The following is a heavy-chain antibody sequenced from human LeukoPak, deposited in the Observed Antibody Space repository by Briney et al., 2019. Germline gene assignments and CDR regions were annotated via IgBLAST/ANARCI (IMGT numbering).Heavy chain of an antibody. CDR2: ISSSSSTI. CDR1: GFTFNNYY. J-gene: IGHJ6*02. CDR3: ARLHGHYYYGMDV. V-gene: IGHV3-48*01. Sequence: PGGSLRLSCAASGFTFNNYYMSWVRQAPGKGLECVSCISSSSSTIYYADSVKGRFTISRDNSKNTLYLQMNSLRAEDTAVYYCARLHGHYYYGMDVWGQGTTVTVSS.